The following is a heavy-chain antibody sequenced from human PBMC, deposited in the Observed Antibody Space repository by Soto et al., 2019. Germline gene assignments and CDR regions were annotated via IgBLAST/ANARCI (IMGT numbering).Heavy chain of an antibody. J-gene: IGHJ6*02. CDR1: GGTFSSYT. D-gene: IGHD3-10*01. CDR3: ARPITMVRGASYGMDV. Sequence: QVQLVQSGAEVKKPGSSVKVSCKASGGTFSSYTISWVRQAPGQGLEWMGRIIPILGIANYAQKFQGRVTSNADKYTSTVYMELSSLRSEDTAVYYCARPITMVRGASYGMDVWGQGTTVTVSS. CDR2: IIPILGIA. V-gene: IGHV1-69*02.